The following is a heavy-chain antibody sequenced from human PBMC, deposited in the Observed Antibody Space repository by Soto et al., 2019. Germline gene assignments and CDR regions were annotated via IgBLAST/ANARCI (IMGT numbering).Heavy chain of an antibody. CDR1: GGTFSSYA. CDR3: ARVGGTIQGSYYDSSGPLDY. V-gene: IGHV1-69*13. D-gene: IGHD3-22*01. CDR2: IIPIFGTA. J-gene: IGHJ4*02. Sequence: ASVKVSCKASGGTFSSYAISWVRQAPRQGLEWMGGIIPIFGTANYAQKFQGRVTITADESTSTAYMELSSLRSEDTAVYYCARVGGTIQGSYYDSSGPLDYWGQGTLVTVS.